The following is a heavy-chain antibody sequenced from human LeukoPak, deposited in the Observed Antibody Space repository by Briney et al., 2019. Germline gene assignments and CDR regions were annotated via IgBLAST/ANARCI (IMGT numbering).Heavy chain of an antibody. CDR1: GCTFTSYG. D-gene: IGHD4-11*01. J-gene: IGHJ5*02. CDR3: ARDRDYSNPTNWFDP. Sequence: GASVKVSCKASGCTFTSYGISWVRQAPGQGLEWMGWISAYNGNTNYAQKLQGRVTMTTDTSTSTAYMELRSLRSDDTAVYYCARDRDYSNPTNWFDPWGQGTLVTVSS. V-gene: IGHV1-18*01. CDR2: ISAYNGNT.